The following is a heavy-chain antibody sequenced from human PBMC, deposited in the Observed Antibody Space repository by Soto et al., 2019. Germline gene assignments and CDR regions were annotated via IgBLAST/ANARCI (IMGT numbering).Heavy chain of an antibody. CDR1: GFTIRNYD. D-gene: IGHD3-22*01. V-gene: IGHV3-13*05. CDR3: ATGPLRVRERTSYYRMDV. CDR2: IGAIDDP. J-gene: IGHJ6*01. Sequence: GGSLRLSCAASGFTIRNYDMHCVRQTTGKGLEWVSVIGAIDDPYYADSVKGRFTISRDIAKNSLYLQMDCLRAGASAVYYCATGPLRVRERTSYYRMDVWGQGTMVTVSS.